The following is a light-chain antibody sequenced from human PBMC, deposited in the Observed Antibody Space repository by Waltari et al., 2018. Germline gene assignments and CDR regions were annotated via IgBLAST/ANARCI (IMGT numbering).Light chain of an antibody. CDR1: PTVF. CDR2: EGS. CDR3: CSSSGGGTWV. J-gene: IGLJ3*02. Sequence: QSALTQPAPMSGSPGQSITLSCTSTPTVFVSWYQHLPGKAPRLLIYEGSKRPSGLSGRFSGSQSGNTASLTISGLEFDDQATYYCCSSSGGGTWVFGGGTELAVL. V-gene: IGLV2-23*01.